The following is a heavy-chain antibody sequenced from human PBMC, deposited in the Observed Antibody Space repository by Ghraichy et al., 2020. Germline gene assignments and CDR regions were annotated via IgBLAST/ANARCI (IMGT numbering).Heavy chain of an antibody. CDR1: GGSFSGYY. CDR3: ARTRYRSSSWGIDY. Sequence: SETLSLTCAVYGGSFSGYYWSWIRQPPGKGLEWIGEINHSGSTNYNPSLKSRVTISVDTSKNQFSLKLSSVTAADTAVYYCARTRYRSSSWGIDYWGQGTLVTVSS. J-gene: IGHJ4*02. CDR2: INHSGST. V-gene: IGHV4-34*01. D-gene: IGHD6-13*01.